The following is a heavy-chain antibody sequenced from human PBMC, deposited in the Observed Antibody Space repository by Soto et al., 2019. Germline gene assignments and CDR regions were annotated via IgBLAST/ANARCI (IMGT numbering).Heavy chain of an antibody. CDR3: ARERKDFWSGYYVGYYYYGMDV. Sequence: GGSLRLSCAASGFTFSSYGIHWVRQAPGKGLEWVAVIWYDGSNKYYADSVKGRFTISRDNSKNTLYLQMNSLRAEDTAVYYCARERKDFWSGYYVGYYYYGMDVWGQGTTVTVSS. J-gene: IGHJ6*02. D-gene: IGHD3-3*01. CDR1: GFTFSSYG. CDR2: IWYDGSNK. V-gene: IGHV3-33*01.